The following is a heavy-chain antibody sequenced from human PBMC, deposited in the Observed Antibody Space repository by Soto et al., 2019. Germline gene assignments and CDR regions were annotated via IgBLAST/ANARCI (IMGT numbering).Heavy chain of an antibody. V-gene: IGHV1-18*01. J-gene: IGHJ4*02. CDR1: CYTFTSYG. CDR3: ARDHADGEYDY. D-gene: IGHD3-10*01. Sequence: PGESLKISCKASCYTFTSYGISCVRQAPGQGLEWMGWISAYNGNTNYAQKLQGRVTMTTDTSTSTAYMELRSLRSDDTAVYYCARDHADGEYDYWGQGTLFTVSS. CDR2: ISAYNGNT.